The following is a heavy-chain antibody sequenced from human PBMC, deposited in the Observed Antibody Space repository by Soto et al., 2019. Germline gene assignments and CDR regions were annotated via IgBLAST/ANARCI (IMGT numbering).Heavy chain of an antibody. V-gene: IGHV5-51*01. Sequence: PGESLKISCKDSGDKFTNYWIAWVRQMPGKGLEWMGIIHVGTSDIRYTPSFKGQVTVSADKSIRTAYLQWSSVTAADTALYYCATQEVGGTYVYTFDPWGQGTLVTVSS. D-gene: IGHD1-26*01. J-gene: IGHJ5*02. CDR1: GDKFTNYW. CDR2: IHVGTSDI. CDR3: ATQEVGGTYVYTFDP.